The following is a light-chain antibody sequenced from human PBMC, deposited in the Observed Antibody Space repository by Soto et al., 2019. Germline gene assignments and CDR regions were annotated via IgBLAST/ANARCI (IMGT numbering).Light chain of an antibody. CDR3: HQCDSSPWT. CDR1: QTISSW. CDR2: KAS. Sequence: EIQMTQSPSTLSGSVGDRVTITCLASQTISSWLAWYQQKPGKAPKLLIYKASTLKSGVTSRFSGSGSGTEFTLTISRLEPEDFAVFYCHQCDSSPWTVGLGTKVEIK. V-gene: IGKV1-5*03. J-gene: IGKJ1*01.